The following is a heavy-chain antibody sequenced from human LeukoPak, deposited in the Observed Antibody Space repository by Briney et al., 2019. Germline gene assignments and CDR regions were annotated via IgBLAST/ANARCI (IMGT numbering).Heavy chain of an antibody. V-gene: IGHV4-38-2*01. J-gene: IGHJ4*02. CDR3: XXXXXXXXXXXSXXXXY. CDR2: IYHSGST. Sequence: XXVSGYSIXSGYYWAWIRPPPGKGLEWIGSIYHSGSTYYNPSLKSRVTISVDRSRNKVSLKMTSVTAADTAVFYXXXXXXXXXXXXSXXXXYWGQGXLXIVSS. CDR1: GYSIXSGYY.